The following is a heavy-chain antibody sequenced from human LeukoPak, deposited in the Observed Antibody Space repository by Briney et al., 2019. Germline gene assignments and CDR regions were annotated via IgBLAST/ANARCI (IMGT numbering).Heavy chain of an antibody. CDR3: GREAPVDSGSYLAVY. CDR2: INVKNGDT. CDR1: GYTFTSND. Sequence: ASVKVSCKTSGYTFTSNDITWVRQAPGQGLEWVGWINVKNGDTNYAQKLQGRVTMTTHTSTSTAYMEMRSLRSDDTAVYYCGREAPVDSGSYLAVYWGQGTLVTVSS. J-gene: IGHJ4*02. D-gene: IGHD1-26*01. V-gene: IGHV1-18*01.